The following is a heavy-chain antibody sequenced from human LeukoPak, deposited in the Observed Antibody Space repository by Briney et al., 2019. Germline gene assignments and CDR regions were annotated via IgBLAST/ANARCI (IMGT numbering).Heavy chain of an antibody. D-gene: IGHD6-13*01. CDR2: ISTYNGNT. CDR1: GYTFSSSV. Sequence: SVKVSCKASGYTFSSSVISWVRQAPGHGLEWMGWISTYNGNTNYAQKVQRRVTMTTNTSTNTAYMELRILRSDDTAIYYCARGPYSSSWSAQYFQHWGQGTLVTVSS. V-gene: IGHV1-18*01. CDR3: ARGPYSSSWSAQYFQH. J-gene: IGHJ1*01.